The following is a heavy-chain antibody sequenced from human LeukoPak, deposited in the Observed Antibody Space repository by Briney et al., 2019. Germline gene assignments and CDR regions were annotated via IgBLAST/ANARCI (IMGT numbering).Heavy chain of an antibody. V-gene: IGHV1-18*01. D-gene: IGHD6-13*01. CDR2: ISAYNGNT. CDR1: GYTFTSYG. Sequence: EASVKVSCKASGYTFTSYGISWVRQAPGQGLEWMGWISAYNGNTNYAQKLQGRVTMTTDTSTSTAYMELRSLRSDDTAVYYCARESSPSSRIPFDYWGQGTLVTVSS. J-gene: IGHJ4*02. CDR3: ARESSPSSRIPFDY.